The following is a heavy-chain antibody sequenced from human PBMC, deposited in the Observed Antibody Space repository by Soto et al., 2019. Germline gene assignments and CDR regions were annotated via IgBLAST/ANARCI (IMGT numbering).Heavy chain of an antibody. CDR1: GFTFSSYA. V-gene: IGHV3-23*01. Sequence: GGSLRLSCAASGFTFSSYAMSWVRQAPGKGLEWVSAISGSGGSTYYADSVKGRFTISRDNSKNTLYLQMNSLRAEDTAVYYCAKECCSSTSCLFCAAAFDIWGQGTMVTVSS. D-gene: IGHD2-2*01. J-gene: IGHJ3*02. CDR3: AKECCSSTSCLFCAAAFDI. CDR2: ISGSGGST.